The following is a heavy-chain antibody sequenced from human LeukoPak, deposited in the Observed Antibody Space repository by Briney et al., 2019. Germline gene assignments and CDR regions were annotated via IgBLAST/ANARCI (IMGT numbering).Heavy chain of an antibody. CDR1: GYTFTGYY. CDR3: ARGNGDYSYYYYYYGMDV. CDR2: INPNSGGT. Sequence: ASVKVSCKASGYTFTGYYMHWVRQAPGQGLEWMGWINPNSGGTNYAQKSQGRVTMTRDTSISTAYMELSRLRSDDTAVYYCARGNGDYSYYYYYYGMDVWGQGTTVTVSS. V-gene: IGHV1-2*02. J-gene: IGHJ6*02. D-gene: IGHD4-17*01.